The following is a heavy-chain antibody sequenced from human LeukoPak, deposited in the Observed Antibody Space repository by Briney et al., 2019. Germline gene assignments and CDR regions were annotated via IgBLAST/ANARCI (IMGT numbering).Heavy chain of an antibody. CDR1: GYTFTSYD. Sequence: ASVKVSCKASGYTFTSYDINWVRQATGQGLEWMGWMNPNSGNTGYAQKFQGRVTMTRNTSISTAYMELSSLRSDDTAVYFCARGVAKRTTAFDPWGQGTLVTVSS. CDR3: ARGVAKRTTAFDP. J-gene: IGHJ5*02. D-gene: IGHD1-1*01. CDR2: MNPNSGNT. V-gene: IGHV1-8*01.